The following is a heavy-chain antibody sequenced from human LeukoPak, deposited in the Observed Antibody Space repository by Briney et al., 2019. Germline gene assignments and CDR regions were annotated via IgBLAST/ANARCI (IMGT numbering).Heavy chain of an antibody. CDR3: ARAVGYYFDNSGPSKTFDY. CDR2: IYYSGST. J-gene: IGHJ4*02. Sequence: SETLSLTCTVSGGSISSSSYYWGWIRQPPGKGLEWIGSIYYSGSTYYNPSLKSRVTISVDTSKNQFSLKLSSVTAADTAVYYCARAVGYYFDNSGPSKTFDYWGQGTLVTVSS. V-gene: IGHV4-39*07. CDR1: GGSISSSSYY. D-gene: IGHD3-22*01.